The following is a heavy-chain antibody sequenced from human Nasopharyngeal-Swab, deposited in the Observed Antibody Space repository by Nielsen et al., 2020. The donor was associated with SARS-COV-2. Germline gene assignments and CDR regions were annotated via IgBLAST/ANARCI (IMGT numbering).Heavy chain of an antibody. J-gene: IGHJ4*02. CDR2: IRYDGSNK. CDR1: GFTFSSYG. D-gene: IGHD2-2*01. CDR3: ASENYSSTSRAFDY. V-gene: IGHV3-30*02. Sequence: GESLKISCAASGFTFSSYGMHWVRQAPGKGLEWVAFIRYDGSNKYYADSVKGRFTISRDNAKNTLYLQMNSLRAEDTAVYYCASENYSSTSRAFDYWGQGTLVTVSS.